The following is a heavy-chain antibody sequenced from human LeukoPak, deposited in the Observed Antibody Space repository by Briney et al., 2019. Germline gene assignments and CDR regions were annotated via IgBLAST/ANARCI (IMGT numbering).Heavy chain of an antibody. D-gene: IGHD1-26*01. V-gene: IGHV4-59*01. CDR3: AREGSYPPYYSDY. J-gene: IGHJ4*02. Sequence: SETLSLTCTVSGGSISSYYWSWIRQPPGKGLEWIWYIYYSGSTNYNPSLKSRVTISVDTSKNQFSLKLSSVTAADTAVYYCAREGSYPPYYSDYWGQGTLVTVSS. CDR1: GGSISSYY. CDR2: IYYSGST.